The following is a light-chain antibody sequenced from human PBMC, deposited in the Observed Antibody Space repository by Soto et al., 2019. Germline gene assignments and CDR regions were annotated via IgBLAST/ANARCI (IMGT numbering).Light chain of an antibody. CDR1: SSDVGGYNY. V-gene: IGLV2-14*01. CDR3: ASITRNTTSV. J-gene: IGLJ1*01. Sequence: QSVLTQPASVSGSPGQSITISCTGSSSDVGGYNYVSWYQHHPGKAPKLMIYEVTNRPSGVSHRFSGSKSGNTASLTISGLQTEEEADYYCASITRNTTSVFGTGTKVTVL. CDR2: EVT.